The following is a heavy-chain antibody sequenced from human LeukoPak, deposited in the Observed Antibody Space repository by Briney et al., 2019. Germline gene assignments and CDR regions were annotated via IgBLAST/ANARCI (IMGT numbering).Heavy chain of an antibody. CDR2: ISYDGSNE. J-gene: IGHJ5*02. D-gene: IGHD2-2*01. V-gene: IGHV3-30*19. CDR3: ARGYCSSTSCYGGLSWFDP. Sequence: GRSLRLSCAASGFKFSNYGMHWVRQAAGKGLEWVAVISYDGSNEYYADSVKGRFTISRDNSKNTLYLQMNSLRAEDTAVYYCARGYCSSTSCYGGLSWFDPWGQGTLVTVSS. CDR1: GFKFSNYG.